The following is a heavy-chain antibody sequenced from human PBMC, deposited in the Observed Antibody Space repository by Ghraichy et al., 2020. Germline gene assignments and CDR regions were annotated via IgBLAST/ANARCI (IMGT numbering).Heavy chain of an antibody. J-gene: IGHJ5*02. V-gene: IGHV4-39*02. Sequence: SETLSLTCSVSGGTISSSDFYWGWIRQPPGKGLEWIGHIHYTGSTHYSPSLKSRVTISIDTSKNHFSLKLSSVTAADTAVYYCARLPGIVVLRDDLEDNWVDPWGQGTRVTVSS. CDR3: ARLPGIVVLRDDLEDNWVDP. D-gene: IGHD2-8*01. CDR2: IHYTGST. CDR1: GGTISSSDFY.